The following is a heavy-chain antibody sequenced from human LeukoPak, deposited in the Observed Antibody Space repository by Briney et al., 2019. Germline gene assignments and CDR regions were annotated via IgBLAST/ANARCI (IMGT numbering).Heavy chain of an antibody. CDR2: VNHDGDT. Sequence: PSETLSLTCAVYGASFNTYYWTWIRQSPDKGLELIGEVNHDGDTNVNPSLRSRVVMSVDASKNQFSLNLTSVTATDTAVYFCARGPVALPNDRLNFFFDFWGQGTLVTVSS. V-gene: IGHV4-34*01. CDR1: GASFNTYY. CDR3: ARGPVALPNDRLNFFFDF. J-gene: IGHJ5*01. D-gene: IGHD2-8*01.